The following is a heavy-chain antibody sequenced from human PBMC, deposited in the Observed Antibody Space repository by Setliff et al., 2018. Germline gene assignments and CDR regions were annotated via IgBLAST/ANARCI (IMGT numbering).Heavy chain of an antibody. CDR1: GGTFSYYY. D-gene: IGHD3-16*01. J-gene: IGHJ4*02. CDR3: AIGGGYCDFFDCFPFDN. CDR2: INHTGTT. Sequence: SETLSLTCAASGGTFSYYYWTWIRQPPGKGLEWVGEINHTGTTKYNPSLQSRVTISIDTSKDQFPLTVTSVTAADTALYYCAIGGGYCDFFDCFPFDNWGQGFLVTVSS. V-gene: IGHV4-34*08.